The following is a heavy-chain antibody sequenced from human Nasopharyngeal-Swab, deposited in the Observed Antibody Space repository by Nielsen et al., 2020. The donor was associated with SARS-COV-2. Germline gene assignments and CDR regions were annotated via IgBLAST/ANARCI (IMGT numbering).Heavy chain of an antibody. V-gene: IGHV1-46*01. D-gene: IGHD6-6*01. CDR3: ASEGFSSSSPPYNY. Sequence: ASVKVSCKASGYTFTNYYMHWVRQAAAQGLEWMGIINPIGGSTSYAQKFQGRVTMTRDTSTSTVYMELSSLRSEDTAVYYCASEGFSSSSPPYNYWGQGTLVTVSS. CDR1: GYTFTNYY. J-gene: IGHJ4*02. CDR2: INPIGGST.